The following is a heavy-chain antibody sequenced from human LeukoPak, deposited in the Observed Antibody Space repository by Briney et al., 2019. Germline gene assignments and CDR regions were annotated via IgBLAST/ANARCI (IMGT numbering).Heavy chain of an antibody. D-gene: IGHD3-3*01. CDR2: IYYSGST. CDR1: GGSISSSSYY. J-gene: IGHJ4*02. CDR3: ARGRLLFEYDF. V-gene: IGHV4-39*01. Sequence: KPSETLSLTCTVSGGSISSSSYYWGWIRQPPGKGLEWIGSIYYSGSTYYNPSVRTRVTISVDTSKNQFSLKLSSVTAADTAVYYCARGRLLFEYDFWGQGTRVTVSS.